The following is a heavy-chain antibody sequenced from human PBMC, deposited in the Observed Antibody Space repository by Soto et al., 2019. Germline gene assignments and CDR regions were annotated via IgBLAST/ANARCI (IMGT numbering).Heavy chain of an antibody. J-gene: IGHJ4*02. CDR1: GGSISSYY. Sequence: PSETLSLTCTVSGGSISSYYWSWIRQPPGKGLEWIGYIYYSGSTNYNPSLKSRVTISVDTSKNQFSLKLSSVTAADTAVYYCASGGICYSRYCYFDYWGQGTLVTVSS. D-gene: IGHD2-15*01. V-gene: IGHV4-59*01. CDR3: ASGGICYSRYCYFDY. CDR2: IYYSGST.